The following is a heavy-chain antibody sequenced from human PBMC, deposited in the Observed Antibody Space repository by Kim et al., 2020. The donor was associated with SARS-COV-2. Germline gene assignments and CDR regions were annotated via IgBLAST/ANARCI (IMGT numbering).Heavy chain of an antibody. V-gene: IGHV3-43*01. CDR1: GFTFDDYT. CDR2: ISWDGGST. Sequence: GGSLRLSCAASGFTFDDYTMHWVRQAPGKGLEWVSLISWDGGSTYYADSVKGRFTISRDNSKNSLYLQMNSLRTEDTALYYCAKAIYSDLDCSSTSCYEDYYYGMDVWGQGTTVTVSS. D-gene: IGHD2-2*01. CDR3: AKAIYSDLDCSSTSCYEDYYYGMDV. J-gene: IGHJ6*02.